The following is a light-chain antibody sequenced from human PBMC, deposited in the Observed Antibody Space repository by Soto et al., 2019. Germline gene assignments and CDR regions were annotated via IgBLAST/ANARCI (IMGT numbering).Light chain of an antibody. V-gene: IGKV1-39*01. Sequence: DIQMTQSPSSLSASVGDRVTITCRTSQRISTYSNWYQQKPGKAPKLLIYGASSLHSGVPLRFSGSGSGTDFTLTISSLQPEDAATYYCQQSYSTPSTFGPGTKVGI. CDR2: GAS. CDR3: QQSYSTPST. J-gene: IGKJ3*01. CDR1: QRISTY.